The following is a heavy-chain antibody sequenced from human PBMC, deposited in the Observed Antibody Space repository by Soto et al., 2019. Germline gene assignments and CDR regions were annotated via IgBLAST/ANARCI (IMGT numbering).Heavy chain of an antibody. CDR2: ISYDGSNK. CDR1: GFTFSSYG. D-gene: IGHD6-6*01. Sequence: PGGPLRLSCAASGFTFSSYGMHWVRQAPGKGLEWVAAISYDGSNKYYADSVKGRFTISRDNSKNTLYLQMNSLRAEDTAVYYCANAEYSSSGYYGMDVWGQGTTVTVSS. CDR3: ANAEYSSSGYYGMDV. V-gene: IGHV3-30*18. J-gene: IGHJ6*02.